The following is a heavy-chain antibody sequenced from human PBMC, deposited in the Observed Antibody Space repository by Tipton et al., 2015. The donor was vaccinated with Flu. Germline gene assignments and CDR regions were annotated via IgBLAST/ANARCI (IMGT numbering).Heavy chain of an antibody. J-gene: IGHJ4*02. CDR3: ATDSSETNGYPRLES. V-gene: IGHV3-53*01. CDR1: GFTVSSNY. D-gene: IGHD2-8*01. CDR2: IYSGGST. Sequence: SLRLSCAASGFTVSSNYMSWVRQAPGKGLEWVSVIYSGGSTYYADSVKGRFTISRDDSKNMAYLQMNSLKSEDTAVYYCATDSSETNGYPRLESWGQGTLVTVSS.